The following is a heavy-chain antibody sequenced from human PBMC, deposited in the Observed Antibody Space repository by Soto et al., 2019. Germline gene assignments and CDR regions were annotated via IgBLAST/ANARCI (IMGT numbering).Heavy chain of an antibody. CDR3: ARVRIKLRFLESGITV. V-gene: IGHV3-30-3*01. CDR1: GFTFSSYA. CDR2: ISYDGSNK. J-gene: IGHJ4*02. Sequence: QVQLVESGGGVVQPGRSLRLSCAASGFTFSSYAMHWVRQAPGKGLEWVAVISYDGSNKYYADSVKGRFTISRDNSKNTLYLQMNSLRAEDTAVYYCARVRIKLRFLESGITVWGQGTLVTVSS. D-gene: IGHD3-3*01.